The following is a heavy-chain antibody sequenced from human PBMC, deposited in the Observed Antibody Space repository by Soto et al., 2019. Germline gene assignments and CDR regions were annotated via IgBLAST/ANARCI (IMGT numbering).Heavy chain of an antibody. J-gene: IGHJ5*02. CDR3: ARVVKNLSGSGDTWFDP. CDR2: INPGNGNT. V-gene: IGHV1-3*01. Sequence: ASVKVSCKASGYIFANYAMQWVRQAPGQGLEWMGYINPGNGNTKYSQKFQGRLTISRDTSASTVYMELSSLTSKDTAIYYCARVVKNLSGSGDTWFDPWGQGTLVTVSS. CDR1: GYIFANYA. D-gene: IGHD3-10*01.